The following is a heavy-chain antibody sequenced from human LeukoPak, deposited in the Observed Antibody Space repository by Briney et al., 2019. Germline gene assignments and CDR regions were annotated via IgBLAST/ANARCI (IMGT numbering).Heavy chain of an antibody. D-gene: IGHD6-6*01. CDR2: IYYSGST. J-gene: IGHJ4*02. Sequence: SETLSHTCTVSGGSISSYYWSWIRQPPGKGLEWIGYIYYSGSTNYNPSLKSRVTISVDTSKNQFSLKLSSVTAADTAVYYCARDLGSSSSYWGQGTLVTVSS. V-gene: IGHV4-59*01. CDR3: ARDLGSSSSY. CDR1: GGSISSYY.